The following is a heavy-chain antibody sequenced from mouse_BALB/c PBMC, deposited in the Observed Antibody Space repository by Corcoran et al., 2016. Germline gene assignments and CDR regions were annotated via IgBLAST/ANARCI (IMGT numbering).Heavy chain of an antibody. CDR3: AREPYAMDF. V-gene: IGHV9-3-1*01. CDR1: GYTFTNNG. CDR2: INTYTGEP. J-gene: IGHJ4*01. Sequence: QIQLVQSGPELKKPGETVKISCKASGYTFTNNGRNWVKQAPGKGLKWMGWINTYTGEPTYADDFKGRFAFSLETSASTTYLQINNLKNEDTATYFCAREPYAMDFWGQGTSVTVSS.